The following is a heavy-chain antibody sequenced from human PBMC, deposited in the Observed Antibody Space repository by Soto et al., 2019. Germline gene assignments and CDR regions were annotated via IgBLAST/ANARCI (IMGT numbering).Heavy chain of an antibody. Sequence: GGSLRLSCAASGFTFSGYVMHWVRQAPGKGLEWVAVISYDGSNKYYADSVKGRFTISRDNSKNTLYLQMNSLGAEDTAVYYCAKDVVVGATTGLGDYYYYYGMDVWGQGTTVTVSS. CDR3: AKDVVVGATTGLGDYYYYYGMDV. CDR1: GFTFSGYV. V-gene: IGHV3-30*18. D-gene: IGHD1-26*01. CDR2: ISYDGSNK. J-gene: IGHJ6*02.